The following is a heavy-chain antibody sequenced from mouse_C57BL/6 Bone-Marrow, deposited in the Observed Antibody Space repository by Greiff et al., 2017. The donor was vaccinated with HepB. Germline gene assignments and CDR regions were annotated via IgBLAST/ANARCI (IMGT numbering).Heavy chain of an antibody. CDR2: INPGSGGT. D-gene: IGHD1-1*01. J-gene: IGHJ4*01. CDR3: ARRWYYGPLAMDY. V-gene: IGHV1-54*01. CDR1: GYAFTNYL. Sequence: QVQLQQSGAELVRPGTSVKVSCKASGYAFTNYLIEWVKQRPGQGLEWIGVINPGSGGTNYNEKFKGKATMTAHNSSSTAYMQLSSLTSEDSAVYFCARRWYYGPLAMDYWGQGTSVTVSS.